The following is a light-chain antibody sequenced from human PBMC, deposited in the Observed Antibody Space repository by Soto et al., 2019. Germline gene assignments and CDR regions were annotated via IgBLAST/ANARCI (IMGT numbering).Light chain of an antibody. CDR1: QSVGSK. J-gene: IGKJ5*01. Sequence: IVLTRSPVTLSLSHVQCPTLSCWASQSVGSKLAWFQQKPGQAPRLLIYEAFNRATGIPARFSGSGSGTDFTVTISSLEPEDFAVYYCQQRSSWPITFGQGTRLEI. CDR2: EAF. CDR3: QQRSSWPIT. V-gene: IGKV3-11*01.